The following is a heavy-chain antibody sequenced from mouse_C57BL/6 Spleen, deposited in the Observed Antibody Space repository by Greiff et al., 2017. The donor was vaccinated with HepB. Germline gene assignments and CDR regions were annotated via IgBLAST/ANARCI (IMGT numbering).Heavy chain of an antibody. D-gene: IGHD1-1*01. V-gene: IGHV1-55*01. J-gene: IGHJ2*01. Sequence: QVQLQQPGAELVKPGASVKMSCKASGYTFTSYWITWVKQRPGQGLEWIGDIYPGSGSTNYNEKFKSKATLTVDTSSSTAYMQLSSLTSEDSAVYYCARLPHYYGSSYFDYWGQGTTLTVSS. CDR3: ARLPHYYGSSYFDY. CDR2: IYPGSGST. CDR1: GYTFTSYW.